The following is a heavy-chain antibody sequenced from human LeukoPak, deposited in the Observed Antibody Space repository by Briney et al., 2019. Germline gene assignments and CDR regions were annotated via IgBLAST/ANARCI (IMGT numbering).Heavy chain of an antibody. D-gene: IGHD3-3*01. Sequence: PGGSLRLSCAASGFTFSNYWMTWVRQAPGKGLEWVANIKEGGSEKFYVDSVKGRFTISRDNAKNSLYLQMNSLRAEDTAVYYCAKDPRSYFDFWADWGQGTLVTVSS. V-gene: IGHV3-7*01. J-gene: IGHJ4*02. CDR2: IKEGGSEK. CDR1: GFTFSNYW. CDR3: AKDPRSYFDFWAD.